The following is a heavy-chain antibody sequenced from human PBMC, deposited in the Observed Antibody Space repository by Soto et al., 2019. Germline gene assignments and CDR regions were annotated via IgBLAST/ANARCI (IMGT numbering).Heavy chain of an antibody. CDR1: GYTFSSYG. V-gene: IGHV1-18*04. D-gene: IGHD6-19*01. Sequence: QAHLVQSGSEVEKPGASVKVSCRSSGYTFSSYGINWVRQAPGQGLEWMGWISPYNHETYSVDKFQDRVTMTADTSASIAYMELSSLRSDDTAVYYCARNFFDSGAYSDVGDYWGQGTLVTVSS. J-gene: IGHJ4*02. CDR2: ISPYNHET. CDR3: ARNFFDSGAYSDVGDY.